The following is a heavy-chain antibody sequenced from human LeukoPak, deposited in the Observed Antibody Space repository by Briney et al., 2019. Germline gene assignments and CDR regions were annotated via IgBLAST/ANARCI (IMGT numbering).Heavy chain of an antibody. J-gene: IGHJ4*02. D-gene: IGHD3-16*01. CDR3: ARDNDSRDPPHFDY. CDR1: GYTFTSYD. Sequence: ASLKVSCKASGYTFTSYDINWVRQATGQGLEWMGWMNPNSGNTGYAQKFQDRVTMTRDTSISTAYMELSSLRSEDTAVYYCARDNDSRDPPHFDYWGQGTLVTVSS. CDR2: MNPNSGNT. V-gene: IGHV1-8*01.